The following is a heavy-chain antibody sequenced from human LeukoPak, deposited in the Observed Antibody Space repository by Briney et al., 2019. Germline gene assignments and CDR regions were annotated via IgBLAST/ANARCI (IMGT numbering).Heavy chain of an antibody. CDR3: IRAGRGDKYDVFDI. V-gene: IGHV3-43*02. Sequence: GGSLRLSCATSGFHFDDYAMHWVRQGPGKSLDWISFTSGDGGTTDYADSVKGRFTISRDNSKNSLYLQMNSLRTEDSALYYCIRAGRGDKYDVFDIWGQGTMVTVSS. D-gene: IGHD2-21*01. CDR1: GFHFDDYA. J-gene: IGHJ3*02. CDR2: TSGDGGTT.